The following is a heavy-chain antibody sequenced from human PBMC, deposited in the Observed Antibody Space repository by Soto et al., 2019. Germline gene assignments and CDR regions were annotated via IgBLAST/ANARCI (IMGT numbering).Heavy chain of an antibody. CDR1: GFTFSSYS. D-gene: IGHD7-27*01. CDR2: ISSSSSYI. V-gene: IGHV3-21*01. J-gene: IGHJ4*02. CDR3: ARDPGPSSYFDY. Sequence: EVQLVESGGGLVKPGGSLRLSCAASGFTFSSYSMNWVRQAPGKGLEWVSSISSSSSYIYYADSVKGRFTISRDNAKNSLYLQMNSLRAEDTAVYYCARDPGPSSYFDYWGQGTLVTVSS.